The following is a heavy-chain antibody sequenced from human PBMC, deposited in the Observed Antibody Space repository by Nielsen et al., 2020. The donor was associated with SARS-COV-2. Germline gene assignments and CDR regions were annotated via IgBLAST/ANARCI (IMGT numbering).Heavy chain of an antibody. J-gene: IGHJ3*02. CDR3: ARGGRITFGGADDAFDI. CDR1: GGSISSGGYS. Sequence: SETLSLTSAVSGGSISSGGYSWSWIRQPPGKGLEWIGYIYHSGRTYYNPSLKSRVTISVDRSKNQFSLKLSSVTAADTAVYYGARGGRITFGGADDAFDIWGQGTMVTVSS. V-gene: IGHV4-30-2*01. CDR2: IYHSGRT. D-gene: IGHD3-16*01.